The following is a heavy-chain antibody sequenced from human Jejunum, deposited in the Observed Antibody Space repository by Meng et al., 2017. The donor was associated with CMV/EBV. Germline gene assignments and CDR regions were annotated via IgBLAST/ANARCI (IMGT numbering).Heavy chain of an antibody. J-gene: IGHJ4*02. CDR1: GYTFTNYG. D-gene: IGHD1-26*01. CDR2: ISAYNGNT. CDR3: ARVEVGITSGDY. Sequence: QAQLGQSGGEVKEPGASLKVSCKASGYTFTNYGITWVRQAPGQRLEWMGWISAYNGNTNYAQTLQGRVTMTTDTSTSTAYMELRSLRSDDTAVYYCARVEVGITSGDYWGQGTLVTVSS. V-gene: IGHV1-18*01.